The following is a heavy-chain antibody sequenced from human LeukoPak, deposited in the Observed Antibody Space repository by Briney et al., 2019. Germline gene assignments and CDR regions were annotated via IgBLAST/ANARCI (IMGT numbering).Heavy chain of an antibody. Sequence: PSETLSLTCTVSGGSISSYYWSWIRQPPGKGLEWIGYIYYSGSTNYNPSLKSRVTISVDTSKNQFSLKLSSVTAADTAVYYCARQDTAILDYWGQGTLVTVSS. CDR1: GGSISSYY. CDR2: IYYSGST. V-gene: IGHV4-59*01. D-gene: IGHD5-18*01. CDR3: ARQDTAILDY. J-gene: IGHJ4*02.